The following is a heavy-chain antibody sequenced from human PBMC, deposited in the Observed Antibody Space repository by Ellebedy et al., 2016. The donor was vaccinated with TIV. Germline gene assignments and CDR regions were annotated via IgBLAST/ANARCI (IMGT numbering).Heavy chain of an antibody. D-gene: IGHD2-8*01. CDR2: IYTSGST. V-gene: IGHV4-4*07. Sequence: SETLSLXXTVSGGSISSYYWSWIRQPAGKGLEWIGRIYTSGSTNYNPSLKSRVTMSVDTSKNQFSLKLSSVTAADTAVYYCARGDIVLMYFDYWGQGTLVTASS. J-gene: IGHJ4*02. CDR3: ARGDIVLMYFDY. CDR1: GGSISSYY.